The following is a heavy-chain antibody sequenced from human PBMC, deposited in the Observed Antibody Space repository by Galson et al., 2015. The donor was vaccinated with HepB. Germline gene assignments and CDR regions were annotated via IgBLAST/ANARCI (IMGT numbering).Heavy chain of an antibody. J-gene: IGHJ5*02. Sequence: SLRLSCAASGFKFSDYGIHWVRQAPGKGLEWVSSITRSSNYIRHADSVKGRFTISRDNAKNSLYLQMESLRAEDTAVYYCARDSRARDFWSGYDWFDPWGQGTLVTVSS. CDR3: ARDSRARDFWSGYDWFDP. V-gene: IGHV3-21*01. D-gene: IGHD3-3*01. CDR2: ITRSSNYI. CDR1: GFKFSDYG.